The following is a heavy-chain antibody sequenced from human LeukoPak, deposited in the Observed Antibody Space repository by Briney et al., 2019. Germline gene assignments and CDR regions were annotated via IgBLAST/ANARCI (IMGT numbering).Heavy chain of an antibody. CDR3: ARGGYQLSVDAFDI. CDR2: IYHNGST. J-gene: IGHJ3*02. CDR1: VYSIRSGYY. Sequence: SDTLSLTCGVSVYSIRSGYYLGWIGQRPGKGLEGIGIIYHNGSTYYNPSHKSRVTISVATSKNQLSLKLSSVTAADTAVYYCARGGYQLSVDAFDIWGQGTMVTVSS. D-gene: IGHD2-2*01. V-gene: IGHV4-38-2*01.